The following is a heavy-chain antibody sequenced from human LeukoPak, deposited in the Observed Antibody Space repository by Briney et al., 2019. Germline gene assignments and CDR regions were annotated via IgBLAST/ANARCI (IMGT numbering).Heavy chain of an antibody. J-gene: IGHJ5*02. V-gene: IGHV4-39*01. CDR2: VSHDGIT. D-gene: IGHD3-3*01. CDR1: GGSINSALYY. Sequence: SETLSLTCTVSGGSINSALYYWAWIRQPPEQQLEWIGSVSHDGITKYSPSLGGRVSLSADTSKNAFFMEVHSVTAADSAIYYCGRHTIFCSFNKCSPFDPWGQGTLVTVSS. CDR3: GRHTIFCSFNKCSPFDP.